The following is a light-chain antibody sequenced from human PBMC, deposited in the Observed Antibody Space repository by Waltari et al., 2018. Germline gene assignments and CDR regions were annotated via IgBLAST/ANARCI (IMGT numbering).Light chain of an antibody. CDR2: DAS. CDR1: QSVSSN. J-gene: IGKJ2*01. Sequence: EIVVTQSPATLSVSPGDRATLSCRASQSVSSNLAWYQQKPGQAPRLLIYDASTRATGIPARFSGSGSGTEFSLTISSLQSEDFAIYYCQQYNKWPYTFGQGTKLEIK. CDR3: QQYNKWPYT. V-gene: IGKV3-15*01.